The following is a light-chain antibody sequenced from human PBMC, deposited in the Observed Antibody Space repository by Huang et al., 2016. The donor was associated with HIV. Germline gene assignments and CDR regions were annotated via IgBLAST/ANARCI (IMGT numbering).Light chain of an antibody. CDR2: GAS. V-gene: IGKV3-20*01. CDR1: RNLTNSQ. J-gene: IGKJ2*01. CDR3: QQYDTFS. Sequence: EVVLTQSPGILSLSAGERASLSCRASRNLTNSQLAWYQQKVGQPPSLLVFGASTRVSGVPGMCTGGVSGRDFTLSISGLEPDDFATYYCQQYDTFSFGQGTRLE.